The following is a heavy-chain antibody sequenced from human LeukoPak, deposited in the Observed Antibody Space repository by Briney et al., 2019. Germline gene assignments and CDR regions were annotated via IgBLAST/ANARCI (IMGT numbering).Heavy chain of an antibody. CDR2: INSDGRST. Sequence: GGSLRLSCAASGFTFSSYWMHWVRQAPGKGLVWFSRINSDGRSTSYADSVKGRFTISIDNAKNTLYLQMNSLRAEDTAVYYCAGDGYSYGDGTFDYWGQGTLVTVSS. V-gene: IGHV3-74*01. CDR1: GFTFSSYW. J-gene: IGHJ4*02. CDR3: AGDGYSYGDGTFDY. D-gene: IGHD5-18*01.